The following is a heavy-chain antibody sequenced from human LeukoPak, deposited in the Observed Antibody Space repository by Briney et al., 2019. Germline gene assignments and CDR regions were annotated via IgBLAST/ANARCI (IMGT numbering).Heavy chain of an antibody. CDR2: INPNSGGT. V-gene: IGHV1-2*02. D-gene: IGHD3-22*01. CDR3: ARASFYARYYDSVR. CDR1: GYTFTGYY. Sequence: ASVKVSCKASGYTFTGYYMHWVRQAPGQGLEWMGWINPNSGGTNYAQKFQGRVTMTRDTSISTAYMELSRLRSDDTAVYYCARASFYARYYDSVRWGQGTLVTVSS. J-gene: IGHJ4*02.